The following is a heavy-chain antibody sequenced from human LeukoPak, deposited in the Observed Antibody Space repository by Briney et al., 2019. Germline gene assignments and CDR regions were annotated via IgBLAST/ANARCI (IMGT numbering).Heavy chain of an antibody. CDR1: GYSISSGYY. Sequence: SETLSLTCAVSGYSISSGYYWGWIRQPPGKGLEWIGSIYHCGSTYYNPSLKSRVTISVDTSKNQFSLKLSSVTAAGTAVYYCARDRRSEDFWSGLDYWGQGTLVTVSS. CDR2: IYHCGST. D-gene: IGHD3-3*01. J-gene: IGHJ4*02. CDR3: ARDRRSEDFWSGLDY. V-gene: IGHV4-38-2*02.